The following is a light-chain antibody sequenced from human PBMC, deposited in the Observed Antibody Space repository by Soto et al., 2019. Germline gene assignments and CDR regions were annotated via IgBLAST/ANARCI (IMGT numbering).Light chain of an antibody. CDR3: AAWDDSLSGQV. Sequence: QSVLTQPPSASGTPGQRVTISCSGSNSNIGSNAVNWYRQLPRTAPKLLISINNQRPSGVPDRFSGSKSGTSASLAISGLQSEDEADYYCAAWDDSLSGQVFGTGTKVTVL. J-gene: IGLJ1*01. CDR1: NSNIGSNA. V-gene: IGLV1-44*01. CDR2: INN.